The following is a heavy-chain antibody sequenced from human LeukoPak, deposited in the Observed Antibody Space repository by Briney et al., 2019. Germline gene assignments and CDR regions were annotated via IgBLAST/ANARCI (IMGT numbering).Heavy chain of an antibody. D-gene: IGHD3-10*01. CDR1: GFTFSDYY. Sequence: GGSLRLSCAASGFTFSDYYMSWIRQAPGTGLEWVSYISTSGTSIYYADSVKGRFTISRDNSKNTLYLQMNSLRAEDTAVYYCARGGWGVRVLASNPYYFDYWGQGTLVTVSS. CDR3: ARGGWGVRVLASNPYYFDY. V-gene: IGHV3-11*04. J-gene: IGHJ4*02. CDR2: ISTSGTSI.